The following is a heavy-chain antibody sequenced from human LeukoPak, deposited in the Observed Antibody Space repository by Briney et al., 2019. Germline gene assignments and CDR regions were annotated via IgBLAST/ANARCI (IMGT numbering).Heavy chain of an antibody. CDR2: LYPGDSDT. CDR1: GXSFTSYW. J-gene: IGHJ4*02. CDR3: ARASTVTTRPDY. V-gene: IGHV5-51*01. D-gene: IGHD4-17*01. Sequence: GESLKISFKGSGXSFTSYWIGWVRQMPGKGLEWMGILYPGDSDTRYSPSFQGQVTMSADKSITTAYLQWSSLKASDTAMYYCARASTVTTRPDYWGQGTLVTVSS.